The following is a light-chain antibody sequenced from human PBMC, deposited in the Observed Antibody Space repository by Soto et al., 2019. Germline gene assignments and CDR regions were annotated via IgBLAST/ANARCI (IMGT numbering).Light chain of an antibody. V-gene: IGLV1-47*02. Sequence: QSVLAQPPSASGTPGQRVTISCAGSSSDLGSNQVYWYQQLPGTAPRLLIYSSSQRHSGVPDRFSGSKSGTSASLAISGLRSDDEADYFCAAWDDSLSGWVFGAGTKVTVL. CDR1: SSDLGSNQ. J-gene: IGLJ3*02. CDR3: AAWDDSLSGWV. CDR2: SSS.